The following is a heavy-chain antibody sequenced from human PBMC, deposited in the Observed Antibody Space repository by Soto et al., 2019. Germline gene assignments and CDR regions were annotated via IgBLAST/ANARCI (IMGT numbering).Heavy chain of an antibody. J-gene: IGHJ4*02. D-gene: IGHD3-9*01. V-gene: IGHV3-43*01. CDR2: ISWDGGIT. CDR1: GFSFEDYT. CDR3: AGDSYDILTGQKRYFDF. Sequence: GSLRLSCAASGFSFEDYTMHWVRQGPGKGPEWISLISWDGGITDYSDSVKGRFISSRDNSKNSLFLETNSLTSEDAAMYFCAGDSYDILTGQKRYFDFWGQGTLVTVSS.